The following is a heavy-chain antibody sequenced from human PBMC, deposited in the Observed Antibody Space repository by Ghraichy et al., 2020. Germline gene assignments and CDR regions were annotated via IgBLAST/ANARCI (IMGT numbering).Heavy chain of an antibody. CDR2: INGGNGDT. J-gene: IGHJ4*02. CDR3: TRVTWVPSCSGGSCYSPFDY. CDR1: GYTFTSYA. D-gene: IGHD2-15*01. Sequence: ASVKVSCKASGYTFTSYAIHWVRQAPGQRLEWMGWINGGNGDTKYSQKFQGRVTITRDTSASTAYMELSSLRSEDTAVYYCTRVTWVPSCSGGSCYSPFDYWGQGTLVTVSS. V-gene: IGHV1-3*01.